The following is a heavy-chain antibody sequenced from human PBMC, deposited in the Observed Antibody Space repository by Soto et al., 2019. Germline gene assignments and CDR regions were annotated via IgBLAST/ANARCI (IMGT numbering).Heavy chain of an antibody. Sequence: SETLSLTCAVSGGSISSGGYSWIWIRQPPGKGLDWIGYIYHSGTTFYNPSLKSRVTISVDRSKNQFSLKLRSVTAADTAVYYCARGYCSGGSCYSYSWFDPWGQGTLVTVSS. CDR1: GGSISSGGYS. D-gene: IGHD2-15*01. V-gene: IGHV4-30-2*01. CDR3: ARGYCSGGSCYSYSWFDP. CDR2: IYHSGTT. J-gene: IGHJ5*02.